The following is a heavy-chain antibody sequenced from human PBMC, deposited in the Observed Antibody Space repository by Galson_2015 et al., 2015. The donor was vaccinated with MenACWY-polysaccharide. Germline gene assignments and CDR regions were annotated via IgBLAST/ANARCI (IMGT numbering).Heavy chain of an antibody. CDR1: GFTFSNYW. CDR2: ISSDGDIK. D-gene: IGHD1-1*01. CDR3: ARGATRENDAFWFFVL. V-gene: IGHV3-74*01. J-gene: IGHJ2*01. Sequence: SLRLSCAASGFTFSNYWMHWVRHAPGKGLEWVSRISSDGDIKSYADSVKGPLTVSRDNAKNTVYLQMNSVRAEDTAVYFCARGATRENDAFWFFVLWCSGTQVAASS.